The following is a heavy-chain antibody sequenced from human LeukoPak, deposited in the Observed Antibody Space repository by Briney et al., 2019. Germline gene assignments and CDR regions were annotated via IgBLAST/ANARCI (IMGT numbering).Heavy chain of an antibody. Sequence: SETLSLTCTVSGGSINSYYWSWIRQPPGKGLEWIGEINHSGSTNYNPSLKSRVTISVDKSKNQFSLKLSSVTAADTAVYYCARLRRRVVPAATHPKYYYMDVWGKGTTVTVSS. CDR1: GGSINSYY. D-gene: IGHD2-2*01. CDR2: INHSGST. CDR3: ARLRRRVVPAATHPKYYYMDV. V-gene: IGHV4-34*01. J-gene: IGHJ6*03.